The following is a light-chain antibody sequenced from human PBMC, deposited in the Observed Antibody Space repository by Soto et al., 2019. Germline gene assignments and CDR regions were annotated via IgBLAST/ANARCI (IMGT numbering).Light chain of an antibody. CDR2: EAS. J-gene: IGKJ2*01. V-gene: IGKV1-27*01. Sequence: DIQMTQSPSSLSASVGDRVTITCRASQGISDYLAWYQQKPGKVPKLLIYEASTLQSGVPSRFSGRGSGTRFTLTISSLQPEDVATYFCQKYNTAPYTFGQGTKLEIK. CDR3: QKYNTAPYT. CDR1: QGISDY.